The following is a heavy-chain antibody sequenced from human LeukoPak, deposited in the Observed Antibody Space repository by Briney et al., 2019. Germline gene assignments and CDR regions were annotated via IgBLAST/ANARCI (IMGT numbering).Heavy chain of an antibody. Sequence: GGSLRLSCAASGFTFSSYSMNWVRQAPGKGLEWVSSISSSSSYIYYADSVKGRFTISRDNAKNSLYLQMNSLRAEDTAVYYCARPYYYDGSGYEYYFDYWGQGTLVTVSS. J-gene: IGHJ4*02. V-gene: IGHV3-21*01. CDR2: ISSSSSYI. D-gene: IGHD3-22*01. CDR1: GFTFSSYS. CDR3: ARPYYYDGSGYEYYFDY.